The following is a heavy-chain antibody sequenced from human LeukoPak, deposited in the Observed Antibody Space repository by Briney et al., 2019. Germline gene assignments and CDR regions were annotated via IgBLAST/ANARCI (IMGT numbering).Heavy chain of an antibody. J-gene: IGHJ6*02. V-gene: IGHV3-11*04. CDR3: ARDTDIAGLLGYYGMDV. CDR1: GFTFGDYY. Sequence: GGSLRLSCAASGFTFGDYYMNWIRQAPGKGLEWVSYISGSGSTIYYADSVKGRFTISRDNSKNTLYLQMNSLRAEDTAVYYCARDTDIAGLLGYYGMDVWGQGTTVTVSS. D-gene: IGHD2-15*01. CDR2: ISGSGSTI.